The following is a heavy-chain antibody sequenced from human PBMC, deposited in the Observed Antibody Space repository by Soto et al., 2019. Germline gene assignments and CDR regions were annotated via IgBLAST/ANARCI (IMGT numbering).Heavy chain of an antibody. V-gene: IGHV3-23*01. D-gene: IGHD2-8*01. Sequence: EVKLLESGGDLVQPGGSLRLSCAASGFTFSTYAMSWVRQAPGKGLEWVSSIGSGPDDSDSADSVMGRFIISRDNSKNIVSLQMESLRAEDTAIYYCAKDRMNHNGVWDPFDVWGQGTVVTVSS. CDR1: GFTFSTYA. CDR2: IGSGPDDS. CDR3: AKDRMNHNGVWDPFDV. J-gene: IGHJ3*01.